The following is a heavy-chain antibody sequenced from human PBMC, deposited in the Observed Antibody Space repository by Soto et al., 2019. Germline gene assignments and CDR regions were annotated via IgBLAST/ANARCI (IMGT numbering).Heavy chain of an antibody. V-gene: IGHV3-23*01. J-gene: IGHJ5*02. Sequence: PGGSLGVSCASSGFTFSSYAMIWVRHAPGKGLEWVSAISGSGCSTYYAGSVKGRFTISRDNSKNTLYLQMNSLRAEDTAVYYCAKAWTSAPYWFDPWGQGTLVTVSS. CDR3: AKAWTSAPYWFDP. CDR1: GFTFSSYA. CDR2: ISGSGCST.